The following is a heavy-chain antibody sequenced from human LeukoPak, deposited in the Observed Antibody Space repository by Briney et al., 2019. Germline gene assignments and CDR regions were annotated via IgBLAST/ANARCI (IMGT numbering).Heavy chain of an antibody. Sequence: SETLSLTCTVSGGSISSSSYYWGWIRQPPGKGLEWIGSIYYSGSTYYNPSLKSRVTISVDTSKNQFSLELSSVTAADTAVYYCARQHHAEGIYWGQGTLVTVSS. CDR1: GGSISSSSYY. CDR3: ARQHHAEGIY. CDR2: IYYSGST. D-gene: IGHD1-14*01. V-gene: IGHV4-39*01. J-gene: IGHJ4*02.